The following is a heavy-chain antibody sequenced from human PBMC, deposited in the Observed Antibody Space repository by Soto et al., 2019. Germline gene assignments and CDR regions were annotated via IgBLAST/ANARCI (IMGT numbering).Heavy chain of an antibody. Sequence: EVQLVESGGGLVKPGGSLRLSCAASGFTFSNAWMNWVRQAPGKGLEWVGRIKSKTDGGTTDYAAPVKGRFTISRDDSKNTMCLQMNSLKTEHTAVYYCTTSLYYYYGMDVWGQGTTVTVSS. J-gene: IGHJ6*02. CDR1: GFTFSNAW. CDR3: TTSLYYYYGMDV. CDR2: IKSKTDGGTT. V-gene: IGHV3-15*07.